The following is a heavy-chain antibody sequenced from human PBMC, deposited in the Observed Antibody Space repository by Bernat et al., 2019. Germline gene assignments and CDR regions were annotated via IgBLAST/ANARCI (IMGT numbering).Heavy chain of an antibody. D-gene: IGHD6-19*01. CDR1: GFTFSSYA. CDR2: ISYDGSNK. Sequence: QVQLVESGGGVVQPGRSLRLSCAASGFTFSSYAMHWVRQAPGKGLERVAVISYDGSNKYYADSVKGRFTISRDNSKNTLYLQMNSLRAEDTAVYYCARGPTTPYIVVATHLTNWFDPWGQGTLVTVSS. J-gene: IGHJ5*02. CDR3: ARGPTTPYIVVATHLTNWFDP. V-gene: IGHV3-30-3*01.